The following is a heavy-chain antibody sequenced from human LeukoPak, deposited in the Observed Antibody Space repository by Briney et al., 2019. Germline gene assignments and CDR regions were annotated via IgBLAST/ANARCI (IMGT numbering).Heavy chain of an antibody. CDR2: INPNSGGT. J-gene: IGHJ3*02. Sequence: ASVRVSCKASGYTFTGYYMHWVRQAPGQGLEWMGWINPNSGGTNYAQKFQGWVTMTRDTSISTAYMELSRLRSDDTAVCYCARGGSGWYPNDAFDIWGQGTMVTVSS. CDR1: GYTFTGYY. V-gene: IGHV1-2*04. D-gene: IGHD6-19*01. CDR3: ARGGSGWYPNDAFDI.